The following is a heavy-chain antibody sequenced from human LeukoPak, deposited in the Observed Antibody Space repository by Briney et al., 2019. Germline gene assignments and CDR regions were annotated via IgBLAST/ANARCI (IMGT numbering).Heavy chain of an antibody. Sequence: SETLSLTCTVSGGSISSSDYFWGWIRQPPGKGLEWIGGVKYGGGAYYNPSLKSRVTVSVDTSKSQVSLKLTSVTAADTAVYYCWATVSTSKLDYWGQGTLVTVSS. V-gene: IGHV4-39*01. CDR1: GGSISSSDYF. J-gene: IGHJ4*02. CDR3: WATVSTSKLDY. D-gene: IGHD5/OR15-5a*01. CDR2: VKYGGGA.